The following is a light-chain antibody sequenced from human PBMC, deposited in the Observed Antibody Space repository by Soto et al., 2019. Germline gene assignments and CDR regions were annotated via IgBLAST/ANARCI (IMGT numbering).Light chain of an antibody. CDR1: QSVSSY. Sequence: EIVLTQSPATLSLSPGERATLSCRASQSVSSYLAWYQQKPGQAPRLLIYDASNRATGIPARFSGSGSGTDFTLTISRLEPEDFAVYYCQQRENWHPITFGQGTRLEIK. CDR3: QQRENWHPIT. CDR2: DAS. V-gene: IGKV3-11*01. J-gene: IGKJ5*01.